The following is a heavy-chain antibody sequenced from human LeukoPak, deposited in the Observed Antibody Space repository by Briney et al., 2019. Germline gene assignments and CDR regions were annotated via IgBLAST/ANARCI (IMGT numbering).Heavy chain of an antibody. J-gene: IGHJ4*02. CDR3: ARDLRFGESDY. V-gene: IGHV3-23*01. CDR2: ISGHGSMA. CDR1: GFSFTSYA. Sequence: GGSLRLSCEASGFSFTSYAMAWVRQAPGKGLEWVSTISGHGSMAFYADSVKGRFTISRGSSKNTLFLQMSSLRAEDTAVYYCARDLRFGESDYWGQGTLVTVSS. D-gene: IGHD3-10*01.